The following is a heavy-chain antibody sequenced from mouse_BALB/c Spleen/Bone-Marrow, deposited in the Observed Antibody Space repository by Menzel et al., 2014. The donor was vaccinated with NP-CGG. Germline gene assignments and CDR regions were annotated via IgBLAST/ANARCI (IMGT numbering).Heavy chain of an antibody. CDR1: GYTFXNYW. CDR3: TTLARNNFDY. V-gene: IGHV1-5*01. J-gene: IGHJ2*01. Sequence: EVQLQQSGTVLARPGAAVKMSCKASGYTFXNYWMHWIKQRPGRGLEWIGTIHPGNSDTTYNQKFKGKAKLTAVTSTSTAYMELSSLTNEDSAVYYCTTLARNNFDYWGQGTTLTVSS. D-gene: IGHD3-1*01. CDR2: IHPGNSDT.